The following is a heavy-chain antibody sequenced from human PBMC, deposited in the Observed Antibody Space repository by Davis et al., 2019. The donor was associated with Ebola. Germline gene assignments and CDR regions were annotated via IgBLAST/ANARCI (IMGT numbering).Heavy chain of an antibody. Sequence: PGGSLRLSCAASGFAISTYSFHWVRQAPGKGLQWVAVTSHDGIHIDYADSVKGRFTISRDNSKNTLHLQMNSLRAEDTAVYHCARRQYDLFSGFYSGNFQYAMDVWGQGTTVTVSS. J-gene: IGHJ6*02. CDR2: TSHDGIHI. CDR1: GFAISTYS. D-gene: IGHD3/OR15-3a*01. CDR3: ARRQYDLFSGFYSGNFQYAMDV. V-gene: IGHV3-30-3*01.